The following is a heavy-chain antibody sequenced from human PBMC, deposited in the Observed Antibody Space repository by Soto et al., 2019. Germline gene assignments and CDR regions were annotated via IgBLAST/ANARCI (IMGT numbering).Heavy chain of an antibody. V-gene: IGHV3-33*01. CDR1: GFNFSTYG. CDR2: IWHDASKK. D-gene: IGHD3-16*01. J-gene: IGHJ6*02. Sequence: QVQLVESGGGVVQPGGSLRLSCAATGFNFSTYGMHWVRQAPGKGLDWVAIIWHDASKKFYADSVKVRFTITRNNSKNTQYLQMNSRTAEDTAVYFGARGPYYGMDVWGQGTTVTVSS. CDR3: ARGPYYGMDV.